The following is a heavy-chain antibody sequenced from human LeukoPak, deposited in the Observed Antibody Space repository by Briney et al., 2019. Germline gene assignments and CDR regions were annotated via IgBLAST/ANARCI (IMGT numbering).Heavy chain of an antibody. CDR3: ARHRGTSLAYYYYYMDV. J-gene: IGHJ6*03. CDR1: GGSISSSSYY. V-gene: IGHV4-39*01. CDR2: IYYSGST. Sequence: PSETLSLTCTVSGGSISSSSYYWGWIRQPPGKGLEWIGSIYYSGSTYYNPSLKSRVTISVDTSKNQFSLKLSSVTAADTAVYYCARHRGTSLAYYYYYMDVWGKGTTVTVSS. D-gene: IGHD2-2*01.